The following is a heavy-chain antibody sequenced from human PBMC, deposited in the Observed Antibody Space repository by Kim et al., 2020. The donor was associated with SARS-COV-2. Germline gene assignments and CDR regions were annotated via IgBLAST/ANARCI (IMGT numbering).Heavy chain of an antibody. CDR1: GFTFSDSA. J-gene: IGHJ3*02. D-gene: IGHD1-1*01. CDR2: IRSKGNGYAT. Sequence: GGSLRLSCGASGFTFSDSAMHWVRQASGKGLEWVGRIRSKGNGYATADSASVRGRITISRDDSTHTPYMQMNSVKTEATSVCYSTRVTGTTLAFWDAFD. CDR3: TRVTGTTLAFWDAFD. V-gene: IGHV3-73*01.